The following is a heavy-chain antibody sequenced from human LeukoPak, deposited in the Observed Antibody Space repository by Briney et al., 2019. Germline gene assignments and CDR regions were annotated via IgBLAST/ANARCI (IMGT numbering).Heavy chain of an antibody. Sequence: GASVKVSCKASGGTFSSYAISWVRQAPGQGLEWMGGIIPIFGTANYAQKFQGRVTITADESTSTAYMELSSLRSEDTAVYYCARPGGRYQLLGAFDIWGQGTMVTVFS. D-gene: IGHD2-2*01. J-gene: IGHJ3*02. CDR1: GGTFSSYA. CDR3: ARPGGRYQLLGAFDI. V-gene: IGHV1-69*13. CDR2: IIPIFGTA.